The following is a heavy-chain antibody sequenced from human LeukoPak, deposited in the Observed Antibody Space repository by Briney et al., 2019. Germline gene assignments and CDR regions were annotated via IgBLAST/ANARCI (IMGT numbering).Heavy chain of an antibody. Sequence: ASVKVSCKVSGYTLTELSMHWVRRAPGKGLGWRIGFDPEDGETIYAQKFQGSVTMTEDTSTATAFMEVSSLRSDDTAVYYCTAVSLLRGYDVLTFYSYPNYFDFWGQGTLVTVSS. CDR3: TAVSLLRGYDVLTFYSYPNYFDF. CDR1: GYTLTELS. J-gene: IGHJ4*02. V-gene: IGHV1-24*01. D-gene: IGHD3-9*01. CDR2: FDPEDGET.